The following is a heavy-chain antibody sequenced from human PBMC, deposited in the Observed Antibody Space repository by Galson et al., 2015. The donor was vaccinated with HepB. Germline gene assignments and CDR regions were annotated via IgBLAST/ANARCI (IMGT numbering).Heavy chain of an antibody. Sequence: LRLSCAASGFTFSSYWMNWVRQAPGKGLEWVANIKPDGSQKYYVDSVKGRFTISRDNTKNSLFLQMNSLRAEDTAVYYCTRIAMVPYFDYWGQGTLVTVSS. CDR1: GFTFSSYW. V-gene: IGHV3-7*05. D-gene: IGHD5-18*01. CDR3: TRIAMVPYFDY. J-gene: IGHJ4*02. CDR2: IKPDGSQK.